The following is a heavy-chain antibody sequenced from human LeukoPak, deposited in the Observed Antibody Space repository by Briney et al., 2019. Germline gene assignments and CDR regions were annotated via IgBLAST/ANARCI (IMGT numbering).Heavy chain of an antibody. CDR1: GFIFSSDS. D-gene: IGHD6-13*01. CDR3: ARGLAAAGTRGPY. CDR2: ISSTGAYI. Sequence: GGSLRLSCATSGFIFSSDSMIWVRQAPGKGLEWVSSISSTGAYIYYADSLQGRFTISRDNAKNSLYLQMNSLRADDTAVYHCARGLAAAGTRGPYWGQGTLVTVSS. V-gene: IGHV3-21*01. J-gene: IGHJ4*02.